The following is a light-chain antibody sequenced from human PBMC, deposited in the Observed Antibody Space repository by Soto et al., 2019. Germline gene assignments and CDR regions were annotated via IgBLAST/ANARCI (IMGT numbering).Light chain of an antibody. CDR3: QQFNSYPIT. Sequence: AIQLTGSPSSLYASVGDRVTITCRASQGISSALAWYQQKPGKAPKLLIYDASSLESGVPSRFSGSGSGTDFTLTISSLQPEDFATYYCQQFNSYPITFGQGTRLEIK. CDR2: DAS. J-gene: IGKJ5*01. V-gene: IGKV1-13*02. CDR1: QGISSA.